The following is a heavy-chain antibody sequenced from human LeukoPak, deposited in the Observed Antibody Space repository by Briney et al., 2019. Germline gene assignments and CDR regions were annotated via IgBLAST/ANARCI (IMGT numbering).Heavy chain of an antibody. CDR3: ARAWAYDSSGYYGLNYMDV. CDR2: ISSSSTYI. CDR1: GFTFSSYS. Sequence: GGSLRLSCAASGFTFSSYSMNWVRQAPGKGLEWVSSISSSSTYIYYADSVKGRFTISRDNAKNSLYLQMNSLRAEDTAVYYCARAWAYDSSGYYGLNYMDVWGKGTTVTVSS. V-gene: IGHV3-21*01. J-gene: IGHJ6*03. D-gene: IGHD3-22*01.